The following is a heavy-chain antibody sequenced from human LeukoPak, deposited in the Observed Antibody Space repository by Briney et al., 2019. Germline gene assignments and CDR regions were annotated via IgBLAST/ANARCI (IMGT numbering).Heavy chain of an antibody. CDR2: IYYSGST. J-gene: IGHJ5*02. D-gene: IGHD3-10*01. CDR1: GGSISSSSYY. CDR3: ARWFGELLLGGVNWFDP. Sequence: RPSETLSLTCTVSGGSISSSSYYWGWIRQPPGKGLEWIGSIYYSGSTYYNPSLKSRVTISVDTSKNQFSLKLSSVTAADTAVYYCARWFGELLLGGVNWFDPWGQGTLVTVSS. V-gene: IGHV4-39*01.